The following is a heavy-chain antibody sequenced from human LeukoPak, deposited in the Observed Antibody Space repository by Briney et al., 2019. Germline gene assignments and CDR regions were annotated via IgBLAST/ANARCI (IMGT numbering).Heavy chain of an antibody. V-gene: IGHV3-15*01. Sequence: PGGSLRLSCAASGFTFSNAWMSWVRQAPGKGLEWVGRIKSKTDGGTTDYAAPVKGRFTISRDDSKNTLYLQMNSPKTEDTAVYYCTTLIVVVIRSLGYWGQGTLVTVSS. CDR1: GFTFSNAW. D-gene: IGHD3-22*01. CDR2: IKSKTDGGTT. CDR3: TTLIVVVIRSLGY. J-gene: IGHJ4*02.